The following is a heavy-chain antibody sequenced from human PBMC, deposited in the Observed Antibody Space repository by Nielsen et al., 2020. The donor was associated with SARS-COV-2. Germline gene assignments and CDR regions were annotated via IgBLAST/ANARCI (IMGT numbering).Heavy chain of an antibody. CDR3: ARAASSGYYQTHWYFDL. Sequence: SATLSLTCTVSGGSISSYYWNWIRQTPGKGLEWIGYIYYSGSTTYNPSIKSRVTISVDTAKTQFPLKLSSVTAADTAVYYCARAASSGYYQTHWYFDLWGRGTLVTVSS. CDR1: GGSISSYY. CDR2: IYYSGST. J-gene: IGHJ2*01. D-gene: IGHD3-22*01. V-gene: IGHV4-59*01.